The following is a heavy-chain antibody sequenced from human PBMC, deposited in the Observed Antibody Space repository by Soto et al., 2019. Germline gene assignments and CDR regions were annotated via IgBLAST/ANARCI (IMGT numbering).Heavy chain of an antibody. D-gene: IGHD3-22*01. Sequence: GESLKISCKGSGYIFRSNWIAWVLQMPGEGLEWMGVIYFGDSDTRYSPSFQGQVTISADKSINTAYLQWSSLKASDTAVYYCARHYYGFDSWGQGTPVTVSS. CDR2: IYFGDSDT. CDR3: ARHYYGFDS. J-gene: IGHJ4*02. V-gene: IGHV5-51*01. CDR1: GYIFRSNW.